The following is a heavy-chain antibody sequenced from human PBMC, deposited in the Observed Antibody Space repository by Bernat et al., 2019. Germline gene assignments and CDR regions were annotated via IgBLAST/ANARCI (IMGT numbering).Heavy chain of an antibody. J-gene: IGHJ6*02. V-gene: IGHV3-53*01. CDR1: GFTVSSNY. Sequence: EVQLVESGGGLIQPGGSLRLSCAASGFTVSSNYMSWVRQAPGKGLEWVSVIYSGGSTYYADSVKGRFTISRDNSKNTLYLQINSLRAEDTAVYYCARAVQSLYYYYGMDVWGQGTTVTVSS. D-gene: IGHD6-6*01. CDR2: IYSGGST. CDR3: ARAVQSLYYYYGMDV.